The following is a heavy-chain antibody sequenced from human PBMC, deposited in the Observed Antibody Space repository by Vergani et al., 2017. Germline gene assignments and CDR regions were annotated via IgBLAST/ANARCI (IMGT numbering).Heavy chain of an antibody. J-gene: IGHJ6*03. V-gene: IGHV1-69*01. CDR1: GETFHNIA. Sequence: QVQLEQSGAEVKRPGSSLNSPCKASGETFHNIAIAWARQASGQGLEWMAGSTPISNTPTYSQKFQVRVRITADESTSTAYLELNSLRDDDTAVYYCATVHSTSSGEAIYYYYYLDVWGRGTTVTVSS. CDR2: STPISNTP. CDR3: ATVHSTSSGEAIYYYYYLDV. D-gene: IGHD6-6*01.